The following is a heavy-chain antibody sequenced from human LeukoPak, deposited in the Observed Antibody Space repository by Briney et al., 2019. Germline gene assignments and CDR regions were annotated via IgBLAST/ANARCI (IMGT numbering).Heavy chain of an antibody. V-gene: IGHV3-21*01. D-gene: IGHD6-13*01. CDR2: ISSSSSYI. CDR3: ARDPTRGSSWYGAFDI. CDR1: GFTFSSYS. J-gene: IGHJ3*02. Sequence: GGSLRLSCAASGFTFSSYSMNWVRQAPGKGLEWVSPISSSSSYIYYADSVKGRFTISRDNAKNSLYLQMNSLRAEDTAVYYCARDPTRGSSWYGAFDIWGQGTMVTVSS.